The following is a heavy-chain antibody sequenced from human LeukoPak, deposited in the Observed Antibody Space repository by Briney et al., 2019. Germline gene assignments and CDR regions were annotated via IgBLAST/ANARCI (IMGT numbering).Heavy chain of an antibody. CDR3: ATASTVTTERGSVVRTFDI. Sequence: ASVKVSCKASGYTFTSYDINWVRQATGQGLEWMGWMNPNSGNTGYAQKFQGRVTMTRSTSISKTYMELSSLRSEDTAVYYCATASTVTTERGSVVRTFDIWGQGTIVTVSS. CDR2: MNPNSGNT. V-gene: IGHV1-8*01. CDR1: GYTFTSYD. D-gene: IGHD4-17*01. J-gene: IGHJ3*02.